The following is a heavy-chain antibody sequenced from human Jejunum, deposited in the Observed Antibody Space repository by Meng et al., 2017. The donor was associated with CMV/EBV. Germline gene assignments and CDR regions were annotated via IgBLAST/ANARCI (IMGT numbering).Heavy chain of an antibody. CDR2: IDTDGKT. CDR1: GFTVSSHY. D-gene: IGHD3-3*01. Sequence: DVQLVESGGGLLQPGGSLRLSCASSGFTVSSHYMSWVRQAPGKGLEWVSVIDTDGKTYYADSVKGRFAISRDNSKNTLYLQMSSLRVEDTAVYSCADIGVGDQGFWGQGTLVTVSS. J-gene: IGHJ4*02. V-gene: IGHV3-53*01. CDR3: ADIGVGDQGF.